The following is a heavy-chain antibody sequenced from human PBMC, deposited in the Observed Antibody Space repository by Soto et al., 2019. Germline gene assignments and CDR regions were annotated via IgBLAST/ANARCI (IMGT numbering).Heavy chain of an antibody. CDR1: GGSISSSNW. J-gene: IGHJ6*02. V-gene: IGHV4-4*02. CDR2: IYHSGST. D-gene: IGHD1-26*01. Sequence: SAALSLSCAVSGGSISSSNWWRWVRKPPGKGLEWIGEIYHSGSTNYNPSRKSRVTISVDKSKNQFSLKLSSVTAADTAVYYCARISGSYYYGMDVWGQGTTVT. CDR3: ARISGSYYYGMDV.